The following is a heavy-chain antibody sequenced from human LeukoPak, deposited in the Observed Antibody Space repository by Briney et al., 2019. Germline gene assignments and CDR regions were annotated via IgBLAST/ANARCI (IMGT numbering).Heavy chain of an antibody. CDR2: ISGSGGST. D-gene: IGHD2-2*01. V-gene: IGHV3-23*01. CDR3: AKQWGIVVVPAAMNY. Sequence: PGGSLRLSCAASGFTFSSYAMSWVRQAPGKGLEWVSAISGSGGSTYYADSVKGRFTISRDNSKNTLYLQMNSLRAEDTAVYYCAKQWGIVVVPAAMNYWGQGTLVTVSS. J-gene: IGHJ4*02. CDR1: GFTFSSYA.